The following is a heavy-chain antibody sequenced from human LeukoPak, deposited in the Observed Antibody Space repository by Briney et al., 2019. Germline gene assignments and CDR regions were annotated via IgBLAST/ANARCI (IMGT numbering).Heavy chain of an antibody. Sequence: QPGRSLRLSCAASGFTFSSYAMHWVRQAPGKGLEWVAVISYDGSNKYYADSVKGRFTISRDNSKNTLYLQMNSLRAEDTAVYYCARDLDSSGWYIFDYWGQGTLVTVSS. V-gene: IGHV3-30*04. CDR3: ARDLDSSGWYIFDY. J-gene: IGHJ4*02. CDR1: GFTFSSYA. CDR2: ISYDGSNK. D-gene: IGHD6-19*01.